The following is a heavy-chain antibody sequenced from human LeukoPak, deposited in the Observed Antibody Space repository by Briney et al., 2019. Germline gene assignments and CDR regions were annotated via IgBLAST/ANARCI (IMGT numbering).Heavy chain of an antibody. CDR1: GFSFSSYA. CDR2: ISGSGVST. V-gene: IGHV3-23*01. J-gene: IGHJ5*02. CDR3: AKDLEDYSWTYYNSFDP. Sequence: GGSLRLSCAASGFSFSSYAMTWVRQAPGEGLEWVSAISGSGVSTYYADSVKGRFTISRDNSRNTLYLQMNTLRAEDTAVYYCAKDLEDYSWTYYNSFDPWGRGTLVTVSS. D-gene: IGHD1-26*01.